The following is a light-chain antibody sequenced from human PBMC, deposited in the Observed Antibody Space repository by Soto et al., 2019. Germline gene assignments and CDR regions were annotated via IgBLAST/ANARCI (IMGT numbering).Light chain of an antibody. V-gene: IGKV1-39*01. CDR1: QSISSY. CDR3: QHYNSYPIT. Sequence: DIQMTQSPSSPSASVGDRVTITCRASQSISSYLNWYQQKPGKAPKLLIYAASSLQSGVPSRFSGSGSGTEFTLTISSLQPDDFATYYCQHYNSYPITFGQGTRLEIK. J-gene: IGKJ5*01. CDR2: AAS.